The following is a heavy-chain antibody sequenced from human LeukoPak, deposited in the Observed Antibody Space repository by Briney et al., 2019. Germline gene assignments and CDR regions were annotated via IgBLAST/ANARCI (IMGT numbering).Heavy chain of an antibody. CDR2: IYYGGYT. CDR1: GDSISSNNYY. CDR3: QSRYLEWLLDY. Sequence: SETLSLTCTVSGDSISSNNYYWGWIRQPPGKGLEWIGSIYYGGYTYYNPSLESRVTISVDTSKNQFSLKLSSVTAADTAMYYCQSRYLEWLLDYWGQGTLVTVSS. V-gene: IGHV4-39*01. J-gene: IGHJ4*02. D-gene: IGHD3-3*01.